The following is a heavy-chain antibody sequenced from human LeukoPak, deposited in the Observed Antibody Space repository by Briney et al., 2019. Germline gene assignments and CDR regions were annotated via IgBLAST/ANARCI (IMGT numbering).Heavy chain of an antibody. D-gene: IGHD2-2*01. CDR3: TTDIGHLFCSSTSCYVGIP. CDR2: IKSKTDGGTT. CDR1: GFTFSNAW. Sequence: RGSLRLSCAASGFTFSNAWMSWVRQAPGKGLEWVGRIKSKTDGGTTDYAAPVKGRFTISRDDSKNTLYLQMNSLKTEDTAVYYCTTDIGHLFCSSTSCYVGIPWGQGTLVTVSS. V-gene: IGHV3-15*01. J-gene: IGHJ5*02.